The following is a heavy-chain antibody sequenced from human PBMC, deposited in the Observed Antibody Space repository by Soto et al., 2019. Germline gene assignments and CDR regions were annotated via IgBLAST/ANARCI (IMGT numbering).Heavy chain of an antibody. CDR3: ARGHDSSGYYGVYVDH. D-gene: IGHD3-22*01. V-gene: IGHV3-48*03. CDR2: IGGSGSKI. CDR1: GCPFSSYE. Sequence: XGSLRLSCSASGCPFSSYEMNWVRQAPGKGLEWVSYIGGSGSKIYYADSVKGRFTISRDNAKNSLYLQMNRLRAEDTAVYYCARGHDSSGYYGVYVDHWAQGKLFTVSS. J-gene: IGHJ4*02.